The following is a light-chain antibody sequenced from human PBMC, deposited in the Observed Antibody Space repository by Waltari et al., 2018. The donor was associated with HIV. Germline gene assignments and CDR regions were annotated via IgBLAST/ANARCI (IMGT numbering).Light chain of an antibody. CDR1: RSDVGDYNF. CDR3: CSYSLARTLV. CDR2: DVS. Sequence: QSALTQPASVSGSPGQSITISCTGTRSDVGDYNFVAWYQQHPDNAPKLLIFDVSDRPSGVSTRFSGSKSGNTASLTISGLQTEDEADYYCCSYSLARTLVFGSGTKVTVL. J-gene: IGLJ1*01. V-gene: IGLV2-14*03.